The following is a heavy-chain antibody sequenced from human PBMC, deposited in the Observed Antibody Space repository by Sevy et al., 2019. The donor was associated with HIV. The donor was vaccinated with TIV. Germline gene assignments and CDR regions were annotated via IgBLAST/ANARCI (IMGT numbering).Heavy chain of an antibody. CDR3: ARTYYYDSSGYYYLAY. D-gene: IGHD3-22*01. CDR2: IYYSGST. J-gene: IGHJ4*02. CDR1: GGSVSSGIYY. Sequence: SETLSLTCTVSGGSVSSGIYYWSWIRQPPGKGLEWIGYIYYSGSTNYNPSLKSRVTISVDTSKNQFSLKLSSVTAADTAVYYCARTYYYDSSGYYYLAYWGQGTLVTVSS. V-gene: IGHV4-61*01.